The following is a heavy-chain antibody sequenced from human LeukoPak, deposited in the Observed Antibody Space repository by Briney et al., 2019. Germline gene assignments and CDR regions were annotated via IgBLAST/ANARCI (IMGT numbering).Heavy chain of an antibody. Sequence: GGSLRLSCAASGFTFSSYSMNWVRQAPGKGLEWVSSISSSSYIYYADSVKGRFTISRDNAKNSLYLQMNSLRAEDTAVYYCADSSSSNAFDIWGQGTMVTVSS. V-gene: IGHV3-21*01. CDR2: ISSSSYI. CDR1: GFTFSSYS. J-gene: IGHJ3*02. CDR3: ADSSSSNAFDI. D-gene: IGHD6-6*01.